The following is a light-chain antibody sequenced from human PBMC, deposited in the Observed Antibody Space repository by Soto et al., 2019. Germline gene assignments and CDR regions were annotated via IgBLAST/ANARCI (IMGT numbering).Light chain of an antibody. Sequence: DIQMTQSPSTLSASAGDRVTITCRASQSISPDLAWYQQKPGKAPKLLIYMASSLQSGVPSRFSGSGSGTEFTLTISSLQPDDFATYYCQQSNSYPWTFGQGTQVDI. J-gene: IGKJ1*01. V-gene: IGKV1-5*03. CDR3: QQSNSYPWT. CDR2: MAS. CDR1: QSISPD.